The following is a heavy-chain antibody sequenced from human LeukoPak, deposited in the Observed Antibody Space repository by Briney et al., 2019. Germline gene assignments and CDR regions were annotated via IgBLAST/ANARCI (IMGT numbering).Heavy chain of an antibody. J-gene: IGHJ3*02. Sequence: GGSLRLSCAASGSTFSDQYMDWVRQAPGKGLQWVGRTGNKASRYTTEYAASVKGRFTISRDDLKNSLYLQMNSLKTEDTALYYCTRGYSGRSMYAFDIWGQGTMVTVSS. D-gene: IGHD1-26*01. CDR1: GSTFSDQY. V-gene: IGHV3-72*01. CDR2: TGNKASRYTT. CDR3: TRGYSGRSMYAFDI.